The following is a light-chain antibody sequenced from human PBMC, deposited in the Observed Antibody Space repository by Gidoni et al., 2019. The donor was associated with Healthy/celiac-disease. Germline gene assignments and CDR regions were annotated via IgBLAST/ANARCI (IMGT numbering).Light chain of an antibody. CDR2: RNN. Sequence: QSVLTQPPSASGTPGQRVTISCSGSSSNIVSNYVYWYQQLPGTAPKLLIYRNNQRPSGVPDRFSGSKSGTSASLASSGLRSEDEADYYCAAWDDSLSGRVFGGGTKLTVL. J-gene: IGLJ2*01. CDR1: SSNIVSNY. CDR3: AAWDDSLSGRV. V-gene: IGLV1-47*01.